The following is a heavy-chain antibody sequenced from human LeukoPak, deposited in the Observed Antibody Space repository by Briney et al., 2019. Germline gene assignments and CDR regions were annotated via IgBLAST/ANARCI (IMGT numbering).Heavy chain of an antibody. J-gene: IGHJ4*02. CDR2: ISSDSTNI. V-gene: IGHV3-21*01. CDR3: ARDGSGSGDY. D-gene: IGHD2-15*01. CDR1: GFTFSIYG. Sequence: GGSLRLSCAATGFTFSIYGMNWVRQAPGEGLEWVASISSDSTNIYYTDSVKGRFTISRDNAKNSLYLQMNSLILEDTAVYYCARDGSGSGDYWGQGTLVTVSS.